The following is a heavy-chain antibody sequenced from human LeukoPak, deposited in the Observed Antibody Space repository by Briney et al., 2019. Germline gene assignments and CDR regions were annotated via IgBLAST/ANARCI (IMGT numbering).Heavy chain of an antibody. CDR2: IYYSGST. J-gene: IGHJ2*01. Sequence: SETLSLTCTVSGGSISHYFWSWIRQPPGKALEWIGYIYYSGSTNYNPSLKSRVTISVDPSKNQFSLKLNSVTAADTVVYYCAKTVAGYWYFDLWGRGTLVTVSS. V-gene: IGHV4-59*08. D-gene: IGHD6-19*01. CDR1: GGSISHYF. CDR3: AKTVAGYWYFDL.